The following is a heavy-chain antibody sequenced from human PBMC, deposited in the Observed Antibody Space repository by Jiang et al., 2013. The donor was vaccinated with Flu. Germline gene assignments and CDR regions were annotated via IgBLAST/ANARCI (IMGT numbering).Heavy chain of an antibody. J-gene: IGHJ3*02. CDR2: ISGHGGST. CDR3: AKDIVVVPAAGDTFDI. V-gene: IGHV3-23*01. Sequence: STISGHGGSTYYADSVKGRFTISRDNSRNTLSLQMNSLRAEDTALYYCAKDIVVVPAAGDTFDIWGQGTLVTVSS. D-gene: IGHD2-2*01.